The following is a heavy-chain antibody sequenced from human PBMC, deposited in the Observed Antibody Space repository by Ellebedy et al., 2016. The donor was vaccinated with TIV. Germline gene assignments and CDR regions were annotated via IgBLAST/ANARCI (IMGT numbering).Heavy chain of an antibody. CDR2: ITGSGVST. CDR1: GFTFNLYA. CDR3: AKDLTSGFCNGESCFFNWLDS. J-gene: IGHJ5*01. D-gene: IGHD2-15*01. V-gene: IGHV3-23*01. Sequence: GESLKISXAASGFTFNLYAMSWVSQSPGKGLEWVSSITGSGVSTKYADSVKGRFTISRDSSKNTLYLHMNTLRAEDSAVYYCAKDLTSGFCNGESCFFNWLDSWGQGTLVTVSS.